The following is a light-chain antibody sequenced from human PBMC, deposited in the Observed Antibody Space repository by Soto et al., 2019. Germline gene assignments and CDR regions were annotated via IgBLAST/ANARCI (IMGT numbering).Light chain of an antibody. J-gene: IGLJ1*01. CDR1: SSNIGNNY. Sequence: QSALTQPPSVSAAPGQKVPISCSGSSSNIGNNYVSWYQQLPGTAPKLLIYENNKRPSGIPDRFSGSKSGTSATLGITGLQTGDEADYYRGTWDSSLSASCVFGTGTKVTVL. CDR2: ENN. CDR3: GTWDSSLSASCV. V-gene: IGLV1-51*02.